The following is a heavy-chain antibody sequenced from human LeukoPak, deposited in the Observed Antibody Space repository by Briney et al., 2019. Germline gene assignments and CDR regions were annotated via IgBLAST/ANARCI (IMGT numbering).Heavy chain of an antibody. CDR1: GFTFTSYY. Sequence: ASVNVSCKASGFTFTSYYMHWVRQAPGQGLEWMGIINPSGGTTNYAQKFQGRVTMTRDTSTSTVYMELSSLRSKDTAVYYCARDHDSSGYYFDYWGQGTLVTVSS. V-gene: IGHV1-46*01. J-gene: IGHJ4*02. D-gene: IGHD3-22*01. CDR2: INPSGGTT. CDR3: ARDHDSSGYYFDY.